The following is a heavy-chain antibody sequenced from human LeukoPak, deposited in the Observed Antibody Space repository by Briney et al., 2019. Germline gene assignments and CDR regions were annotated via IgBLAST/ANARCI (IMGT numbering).Heavy chain of an antibody. Sequence: SETLSLTCAVYGGSFSGYYWSWIRQPPGKGLEWIGEVNHSGSTNYNPSLKSRVTISVDTSKNQFSLKLSSVTAADTAVYYCARVTDAFDIWGQGTMVTVSS. CDR2: VNHSGST. CDR1: GGSFSGYY. V-gene: IGHV4-34*01. J-gene: IGHJ3*02. CDR3: ARVTDAFDI.